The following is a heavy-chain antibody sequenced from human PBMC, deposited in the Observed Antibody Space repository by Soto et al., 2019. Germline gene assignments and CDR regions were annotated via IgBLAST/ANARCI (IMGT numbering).Heavy chain of an antibody. V-gene: IGHV1-46*01. Sequence: ASVKVSCKASGYTFTSHYMHWVRQAPGQGLEWMGIINPSGGSTTYGQKFQGRVTMTRDTSTTTVYMELSSLRSEDTAVYYCAIRQDNWNFGSGIPDYYYGMDVWGQGTTVTVSS. J-gene: IGHJ6*02. CDR3: AIRQDNWNFGSGIPDYYYGMDV. CDR1: GYTFTSHY. D-gene: IGHD1-7*01. CDR2: INPSGGST.